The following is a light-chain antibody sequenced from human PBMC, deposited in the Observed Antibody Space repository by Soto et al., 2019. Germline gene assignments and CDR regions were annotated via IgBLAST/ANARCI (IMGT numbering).Light chain of an antibody. Sequence: ETVLTQSPGTLSLSPGDRATLSCRASQSVTGSSLAWYQQKAGQAPRLLISDASTRASGIPDRFSGSGSGTECTLSISILETEDFAVYYCQQYGTAPRTFGQGTKVEIK. CDR1: QSVTGSS. CDR2: DAS. CDR3: QQYGTAPRT. V-gene: IGKV3-20*01. J-gene: IGKJ1*01.